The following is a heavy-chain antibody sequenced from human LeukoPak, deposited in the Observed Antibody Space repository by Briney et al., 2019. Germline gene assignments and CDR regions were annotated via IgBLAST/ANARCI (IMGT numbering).Heavy chain of an antibody. CDR3: ARGGVNYYESSGNYFDY. CDR1: GGSVRTGSYY. CDR2: IYYSGST. D-gene: IGHD3-22*01. J-gene: IGHJ4*02. V-gene: IGHV4-61*01. Sequence: SATLSLTCAVSGGSVRTGSYYWNWIRQPPGKGPDSPGHIYYSGSTNYNPSLKSRVTMSVDTSKNQFSLKLSSVTAADTAVYYCARGGVNYYESSGNYFDYWGQGTLVTVSS.